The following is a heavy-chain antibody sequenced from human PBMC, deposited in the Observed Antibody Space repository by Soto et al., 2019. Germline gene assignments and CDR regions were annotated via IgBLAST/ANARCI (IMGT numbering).Heavy chain of an antibody. CDR2: IIPILGIA. D-gene: IGHD2-2*01. CDR1: GGTFSSYT. J-gene: IGHJ6*03. V-gene: IGHV1-69*02. CDR3: ARARVVVPAAISSYYYYMDV. Sequence: QVQLVQSGAEVKKPGSSVKVSCKASGGTFSSYTINWVRQAPGQGLEWMGRIIPILGIANYPQKFQGRVTITADKSTSTAYMELSSLRSEDTAVYYCARARVVVPAAISSYYYYMDVWGKGTTVTVSS.